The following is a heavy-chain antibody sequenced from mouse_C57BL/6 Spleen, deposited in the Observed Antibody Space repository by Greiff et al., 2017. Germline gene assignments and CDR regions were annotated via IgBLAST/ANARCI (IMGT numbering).Heavy chain of an antibody. J-gene: IGHJ2*01. CDR3: TSDSSGYGFDY. CDR2: IRNKANNHAT. D-gene: IGHD3-2*02. CDR1: GFTFSDAW. Sequence: VQLKESGGGLVQPGGSMKLSCAASGFTFSDAWMDWVRQSPEKGLEWVAEIRNKANNHATYYAESVKGRFTISRDDSKSSVYLQMNSLRAEDTGIYYCTSDSSGYGFDYWGQGTTLTVSS. V-gene: IGHV6-6*01.